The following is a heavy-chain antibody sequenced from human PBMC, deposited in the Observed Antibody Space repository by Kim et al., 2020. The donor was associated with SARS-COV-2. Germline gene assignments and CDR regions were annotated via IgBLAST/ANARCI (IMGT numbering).Heavy chain of an antibody. D-gene: IGHD3-9*01. J-gene: IGHJ4*02. CDR3: ATASNYDILTGYSHPPDY. Sequence: ASVKVSCKVSGYTLTELSMHWVRQAPGKGLEWMGGFDPEDGETIYAQKFQGRVTMTEDTSTDTAYMELSSLRSEDTAVYYCATASNYDILTGYSHPPDYFGQGTLVTVSS. CDR2: FDPEDGET. V-gene: IGHV1-24*01. CDR1: GYTLTELS.